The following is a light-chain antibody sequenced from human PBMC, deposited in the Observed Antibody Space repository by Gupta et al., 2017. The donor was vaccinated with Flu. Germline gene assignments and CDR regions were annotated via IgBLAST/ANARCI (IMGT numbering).Light chain of an antibody. CDR1: QSVGTF. CDR3: QQRVDWPLT. CDR2: DAS. J-gene: IGKJ4*01. Sequence: DTVLTQSPATLPLSPGERATLSCRASQSVGTFLVWYQQRPGQAPRLLIYDASNRATGIPPRFSGSGSGTDFTLTISSLRPEDFAVYYCQQRVDWPLTFGGGTKVEIK. V-gene: IGKV3-11*01.